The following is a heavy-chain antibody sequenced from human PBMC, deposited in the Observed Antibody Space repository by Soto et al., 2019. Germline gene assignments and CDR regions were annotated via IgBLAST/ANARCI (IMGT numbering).Heavy chain of an antibody. CDR1: GFTFSSYS. V-gene: IGHV3-21*01. CDR2: ISSSSSYI. D-gene: IGHD1-7*01. Sequence: GGSLRLSCAASGFTFSSYSMNWVRQAPGKGLEWVSSISSSSSYIYYADSVRGRFTISRDNAKNSLYLQMNSLRAEDTAVYYCARDSGTKSYYYGMDVWGRGTTVTVSS. CDR3: ARDSGTKSYYYGMDV. J-gene: IGHJ6*02.